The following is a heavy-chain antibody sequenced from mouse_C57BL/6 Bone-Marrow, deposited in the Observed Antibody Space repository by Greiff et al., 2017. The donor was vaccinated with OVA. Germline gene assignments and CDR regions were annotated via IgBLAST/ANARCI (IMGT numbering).Heavy chain of an antibody. CDR1: GYTFTNYW. Sequence: QVQLQQSGAELVRPGTSVKMSCKASGYTFTNYWIGWAKQRPGHGLEWIGDIYPGGGYTNYNEKFKGKATLTADKSSSTAYMQFSSLTSEDSAIYYCARSNPYAMDYWGQGTSVTVSS. J-gene: IGHJ4*01. V-gene: IGHV1-63*01. D-gene: IGHD4-1*01. CDR3: ARSNPYAMDY. CDR2: IYPGGGYT.